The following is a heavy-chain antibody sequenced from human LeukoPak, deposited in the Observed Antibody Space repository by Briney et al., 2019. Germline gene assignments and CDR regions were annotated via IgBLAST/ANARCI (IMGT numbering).Heavy chain of an antibody. J-gene: IGHJ4*02. CDR3: ARDGGPFDC. CDR1: KFTFSSYW. CDR2: IKQDGSEK. D-gene: IGHD3-16*01. Sequence: GGSLRLSCVASKFTFSSYWMSWDRQAPGKGLEWVANIKQDGSEKYYVGSVKGRFTISRDNAKNSLYLQMNSLRAEDTAVYYCARDGGPFDCWGQGTLVTVSS. V-gene: IGHV3-7*05.